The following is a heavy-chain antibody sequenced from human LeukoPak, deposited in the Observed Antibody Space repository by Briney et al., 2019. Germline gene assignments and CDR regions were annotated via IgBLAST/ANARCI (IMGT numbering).Heavy chain of an antibody. V-gene: IGHV3-23*01. CDR2: ISGSGGST. D-gene: IGHD2-15*01. Sequence: GGSLRLSCAASGFTFSSYVMSWVRQAPGKGLEWVSAISGSGGSTYYADSVKGRFTISRDNSKNTLYLQMNSLRAEDTAVYYCAKEPRYCSGGSCPYFAYWGQGTLVTVSS. J-gene: IGHJ4*02. CDR1: GFTFSSYV. CDR3: AKEPRYCSGGSCPYFAY.